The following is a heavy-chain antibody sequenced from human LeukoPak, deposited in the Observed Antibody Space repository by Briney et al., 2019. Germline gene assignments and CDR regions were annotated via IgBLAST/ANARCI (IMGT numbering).Heavy chain of an antibody. CDR2: IYSGGST. V-gene: IGHV3-53*01. D-gene: IGHD5-24*01. CDR1: GFTVSSNY. J-gene: IGHJ4*02. Sequence: TGGYLRLYCAASGFTVSSNYMSWVRQAPGKGLEWVSVIYSGGSTYYADSVKGRFTISRDTSKNTLYVQMNSLRAEDTAVYYCARVGDGYSAFDYWGKGTLVTVSS. CDR3: ARVGDGYSAFDY.